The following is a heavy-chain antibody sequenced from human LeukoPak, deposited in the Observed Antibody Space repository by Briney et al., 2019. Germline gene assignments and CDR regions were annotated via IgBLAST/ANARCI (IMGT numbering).Heavy chain of an antibody. V-gene: IGHV3-30*03. CDR2: ISYDGSNK. CDR3: ARDLLGLYFQH. Sequence: GGSLRLSCAVSGFTFSNYGMHWVRQAPGKGLEWVAFISYDGSNKYYPDSVKGRFTISRDNSKNTLYLQMNSLRAEDTAVYYCARDLLGLYFQHWGQGTLVTVSS. D-gene: IGHD2-15*01. J-gene: IGHJ1*01. CDR1: GFTFSNYG.